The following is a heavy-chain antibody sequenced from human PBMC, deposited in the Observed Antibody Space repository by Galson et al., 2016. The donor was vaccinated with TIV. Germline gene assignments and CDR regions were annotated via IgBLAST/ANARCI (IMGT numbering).Heavy chain of an antibody. CDR3: VRDYQLADY. V-gene: IGHV3-20*04. Sequence: SLRLSCAASGFTFDDYGMSWVRQAPGKGLEWVSGINLNGGSTGYADSVQGRFTISRDDAKNSLYLQMNGLRAEDTAFYYCVRDYQLADYWGQGTLVIVSS. CDR1: GFTFDDYG. J-gene: IGHJ4*02. CDR2: INLNGGST. D-gene: IGHD1-1*01.